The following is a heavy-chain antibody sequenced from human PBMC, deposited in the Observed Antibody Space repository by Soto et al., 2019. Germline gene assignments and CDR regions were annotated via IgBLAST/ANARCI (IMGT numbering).Heavy chain of an antibody. CDR1: GGTFNSYA. CDR2: IIPIFGTA. V-gene: IGHV1-69*13. J-gene: IGHJ6*02. Sequence: SVKVSCKASGGTFNSYAISWVRQAPGQGLEWMGGIIPIFGTANYAQKFQGRVTITADESTSTAYMELSSLRSEDTAVYYCARALPYGGGDCYSYYDYGMDVWG. CDR3: ARALPYGGGDCYSYYDYGMDV. D-gene: IGHD2-21*02.